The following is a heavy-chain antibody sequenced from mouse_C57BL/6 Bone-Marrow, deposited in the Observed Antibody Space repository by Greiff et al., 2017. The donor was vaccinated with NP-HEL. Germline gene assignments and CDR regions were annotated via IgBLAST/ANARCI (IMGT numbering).Heavy chain of an antibody. CDR2: IDPSDSYT. V-gene: IGHV1-50*01. Sequence: QVQLQQPGAELVKPGASVKLSCKASGYTFTSYWMQWVKQRPGQGLEWIGEIDPSDSYTNYNQKFKGKATLTVETSSSTAYMQLSSLTSEDSAVYYCARLLRYAWFAYWGQGTLVTVSA. CDR3: ARLLRYAWFAY. J-gene: IGHJ3*01. D-gene: IGHD1-1*01. CDR1: GYTFTSYW.